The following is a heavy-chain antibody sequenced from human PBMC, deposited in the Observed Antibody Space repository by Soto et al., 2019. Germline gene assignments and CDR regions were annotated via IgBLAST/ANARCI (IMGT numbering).Heavy chain of an antibody. CDR2: IRSQGDGGTA. V-gene: IGHV3-15*01. CDR1: GFTCSNAW. Sequence: QLVESGGGFVKPGMSLRLTCAASGFTCSNAWMTWVRQAPGKGLERVGLIRSQGDGGTADYAPPVRGRFTISRDDSRNMLFLHMDNLQPEDTTVYYCITAPLRWGRGTLVTVSS. J-gene: IGHJ4*02. CDR3: ITAPLR.